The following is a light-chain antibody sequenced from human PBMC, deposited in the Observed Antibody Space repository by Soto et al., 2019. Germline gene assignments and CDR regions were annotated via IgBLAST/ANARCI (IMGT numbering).Light chain of an antibody. CDR1: QSISSW. CDR3: QQYNEGT. V-gene: IGKV1-5*03. J-gene: IGKJ1*01. Sequence: DIQMTQSPSTLSASVGDRVTITCRASQSISSWLARYQQKPGKAPKLLIYKASSLESGVPSRFSGSGSGTEFTLTISSLQPDDFATYYCQQYNEGTFGQGTKLEIK. CDR2: KAS.